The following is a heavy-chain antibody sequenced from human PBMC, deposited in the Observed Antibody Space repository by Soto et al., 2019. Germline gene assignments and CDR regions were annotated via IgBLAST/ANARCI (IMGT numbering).Heavy chain of an antibody. CDR2: IFSDDNT. CDR3: ARDWNGDKYFDF. D-gene: IGHD4-17*01. Sequence: GGSLSLSCAASGITATNGHMSWVRQAPGKGLGWVSVIFSDDNTYYADSVKGRFTISRDTSKSTVYLQMNSLRAEDTAVYYCARDWNGDKYFDFWDQGSLVTVSS. J-gene: IGHJ4*02. V-gene: IGHV3-53*01. CDR1: GITATNGH.